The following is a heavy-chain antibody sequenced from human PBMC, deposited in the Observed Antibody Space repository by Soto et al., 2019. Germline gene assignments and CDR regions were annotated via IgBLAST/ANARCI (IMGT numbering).Heavy chain of an antibody. CDR3: ARGMGRYFDL. D-gene: IGHD2-8*01. J-gene: IGHJ2*01. CDR1: GDSISNFY. CDR2: LSSSGRS. Sequence: PSETLSLTCTVSGDSISNFYWSCIRQPAGKGLESLGRLSSSGRSNYNPSLQSRVAMSLDTSKNQFSLRLTSLTAADTAVYFCARGMGRYFDLWGRGTMVTVPS. V-gene: IGHV4-4*07.